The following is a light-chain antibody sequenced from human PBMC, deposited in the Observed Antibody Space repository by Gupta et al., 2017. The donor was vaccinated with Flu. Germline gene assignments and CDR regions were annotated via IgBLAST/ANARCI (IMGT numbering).Light chain of an antibody. CDR1: QKVGVD. Sequence: PATLSVDPGEGATLSCRASQKVGVDLAWYQQKPGQPPRPLIYDASFRASGVPARFTASGSGTEFTLTISRLESEDFAVYFCQQVNNWPFTFGQGTRLEIK. CDR2: DAS. V-gene: IGKV3-15*01. J-gene: IGKJ5*01. CDR3: QQVNNWPFT.